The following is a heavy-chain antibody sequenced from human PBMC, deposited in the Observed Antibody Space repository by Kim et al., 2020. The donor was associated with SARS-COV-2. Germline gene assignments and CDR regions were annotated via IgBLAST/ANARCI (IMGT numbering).Heavy chain of an antibody. CDR3: ATGGYGAFDS. Sequence: GGSLRLSCAASGFTFRNYGMHWVRQAPGKRLEWVTVISYDGSNKYYADSVKGRFTMSRDTSKNILYLHMNSLRAVDTAVYYCATGGYGAFDSWGQVTLVT. V-gene: IGHV3-30*03. J-gene: IGHJ4*02. D-gene: IGHD5-12*01. CDR1: GFTFRNYG. CDR2: ISYDGSNK.